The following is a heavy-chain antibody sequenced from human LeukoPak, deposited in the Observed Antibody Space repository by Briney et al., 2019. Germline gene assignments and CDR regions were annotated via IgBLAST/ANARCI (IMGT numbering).Heavy chain of an antibody. Sequence: SETLSLTCTVSGGSISSYYWSWIRQPAGKGLEWIGRIYTSGSTNYNPSLKSRVTMSVDTSKNQFSLKLSSVTAADTAVYYCGSRRTAMFGVIKGPIDYWGQGTLVTVSS. J-gene: IGHJ4*02. CDR3: GSRRTAMFGVIKGPIDY. CDR1: GGSISSYY. CDR2: IYTSGST. D-gene: IGHD3-3*01. V-gene: IGHV4-4*07.